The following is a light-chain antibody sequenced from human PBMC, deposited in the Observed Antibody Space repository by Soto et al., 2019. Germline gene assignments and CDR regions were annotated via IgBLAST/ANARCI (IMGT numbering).Light chain of an antibody. Sequence: DIQMTQSPSTLSASVGDRVTITCRASQSVRSWLAWYQQKPGKAPKLLIYDASSLESGVPSRFSGSGSGTEFTLTISSLQPDDFATYYCQQYNSYSPWTFGQGTKVDIK. CDR3: QQYNSYSPWT. CDR1: QSVRSW. V-gene: IGKV1-5*01. J-gene: IGKJ1*01. CDR2: DAS.